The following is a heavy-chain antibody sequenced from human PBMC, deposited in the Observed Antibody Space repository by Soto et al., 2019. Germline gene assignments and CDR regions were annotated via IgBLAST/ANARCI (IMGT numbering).Heavy chain of an antibody. V-gene: IGHV4-61*01. CDR3: AKDSGYNYGYFRWFDP. Sequence: SETLSLTCTVSGGSISRGYYYWSWIRPPPGKGLEWIGYIFYSGSTNYNPALKSRVTISVDTSKSQFSLKLSSVTAADTAVYYCAKDSGYNYGYFRWFDPWGQGTLVTVSS. D-gene: IGHD5-18*01. CDR1: GGSISRGYYY. CDR2: IFYSGST. J-gene: IGHJ5*02.